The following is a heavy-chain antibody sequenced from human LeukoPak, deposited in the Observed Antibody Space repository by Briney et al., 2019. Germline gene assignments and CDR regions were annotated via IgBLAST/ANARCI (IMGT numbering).Heavy chain of an antibody. CDR1: GFAFSDYY. CDR3: ARLTSGWKFDY. Sequence: GGSLRLSCAASGFAFSDYYMTWIRQAPGKGLECVSYIGNSNTPIYYADSVEGRFTISRDNARNSLYLQMNSLRAEDTAIYYCARLTSGWKFDYWGQGTLVTVSS. J-gene: IGHJ4*02. D-gene: IGHD6-19*01. V-gene: IGHV3-11*01. CDR2: IGNSNTPI.